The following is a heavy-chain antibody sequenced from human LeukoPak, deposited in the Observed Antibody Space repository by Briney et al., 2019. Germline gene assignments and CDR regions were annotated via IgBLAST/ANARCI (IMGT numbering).Heavy chain of an antibody. CDR3: AKGGHDFNPFYC. V-gene: IGHV3-23*01. Sequence: QPGGSLVLSCAASGFTFSSYAMGWVRQAPGKGLEWVSSIKGGGGDPFYADSVWGRFTISRDNSKNTLYLQLNSLRAEDTAVYFCAKGGHDFNPFYCWGQGALVTVSS. CDR2: IKGGGGDP. D-gene: IGHD2-21*02. J-gene: IGHJ4*02. CDR1: GFTFSSYA.